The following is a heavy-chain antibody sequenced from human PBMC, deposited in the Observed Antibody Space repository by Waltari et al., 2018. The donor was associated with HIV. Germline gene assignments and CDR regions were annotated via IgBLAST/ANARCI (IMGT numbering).Heavy chain of an antibody. CDR3: VRGAYGDINDY. Sequence: QVHLVQSGTEVKEPGASVRVSCKTSGYFFRSFGISWVRQAPGQGLEGIGWISGKKRDTYYAQKFQCRVAMTTDISTTTAYMELKSLISDDTAMYFCVRGAYGDINDYWGQGTLVAVSS. CDR2: ISGKKRDT. J-gene: IGHJ4*02. D-gene: IGHD4-17*01. CDR1: GYFFRSFG. V-gene: IGHV1-18*01.